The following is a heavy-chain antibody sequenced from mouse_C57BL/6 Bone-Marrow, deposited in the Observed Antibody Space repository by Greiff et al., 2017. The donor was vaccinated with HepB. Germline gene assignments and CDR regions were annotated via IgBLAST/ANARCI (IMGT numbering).Heavy chain of an antibody. Sequence: SFTLSFSSSLFIFNTYSMNWVRHSPLNCLEWVALIRSKSNNYATYYADSVKDRFTISRDDSESMLYLQMNNLKTEDTAMYYCVRTSLNWDEFAYWGQGTLVTVSA. V-gene: IGHV10-1*01. CDR3: VRTSLNWDEFAY. CDR2: IRSKSNNYAT. CDR1: LFIFNTYS. J-gene: IGHJ3*01. D-gene: IGHD4-1*01.